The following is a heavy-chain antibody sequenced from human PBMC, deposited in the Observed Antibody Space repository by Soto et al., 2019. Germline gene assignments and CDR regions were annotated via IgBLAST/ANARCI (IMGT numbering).Heavy chain of an antibody. J-gene: IGHJ5*02. CDR1: GGAISTYY. CDR2: IYYTGST. CDR3: ARGVTIFGVAKRWFDP. V-gene: IGHV4-59*12. D-gene: IGHD3-3*01. Sequence: LSLTCTISGGAISTYYWTWIRQPPGKGLEWIGYIYYTGSTSYNPSLRSRVTISVDTSKNQFSLKLSSVTAADTAVYYCARGVTIFGVAKRWFDPWGQGTLVTSPQ.